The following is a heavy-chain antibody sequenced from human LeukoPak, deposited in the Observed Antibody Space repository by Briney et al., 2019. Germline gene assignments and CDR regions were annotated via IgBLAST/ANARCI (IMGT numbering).Heavy chain of an antibody. V-gene: IGHV4-59*01. D-gene: IGHD1-26*01. CDR2: IYYSGST. J-gene: IGHJ4*02. CDR3: ARGSIVGATGGLFDY. CDR1: GGSISSYY. Sequence: SETLSLTCAVYGGSISSYYWSWIRQPPGKGLEWIGYIYYSGSTNYNPSLKSRVTISVDTSKNQFSLKLSSVTAADTAVYYCARGSIVGATGGLFDYWGQGTLVTVSS.